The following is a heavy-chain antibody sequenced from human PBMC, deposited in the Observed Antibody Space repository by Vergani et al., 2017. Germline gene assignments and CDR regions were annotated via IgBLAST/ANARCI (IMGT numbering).Heavy chain of an antibody. CDR1: GGSFSGYY. CDR3: ARSPDYYGSGSYYDY. J-gene: IGHJ4*02. D-gene: IGHD3-10*01. CDR2: INHSGST. Sequence: QVQLQQWGAGLLKPSETLSLTCAVYGGSFSGYYWSWIRQPPGKGLEWIGEINHSGSTNYNPSLKSRVTISVDTSKNQFSLKLSSVTAADTAVYYCARSPDYYGSGSYYDYWGQGTLVTVSS. V-gene: IGHV4-34*01.